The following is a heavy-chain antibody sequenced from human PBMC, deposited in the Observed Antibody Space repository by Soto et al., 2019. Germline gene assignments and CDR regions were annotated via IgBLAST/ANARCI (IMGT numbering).Heavy chain of an antibody. Sequence: GESLKISCAASGFIFSNYGMHWVRQAPGKGLEWLAVMSYDGSNKYHADSVKGRFTVSRDNSKNTLYLQMNSLRGEDTAVYYCAKESGSSGWYYYGMDVWGQGTTVTVSS. J-gene: IGHJ6*02. CDR3: AKESGSSGWYYYGMDV. V-gene: IGHV3-30*18. D-gene: IGHD6-19*01. CDR1: GFIFSNYG. CDR2: MSYDGSNK.